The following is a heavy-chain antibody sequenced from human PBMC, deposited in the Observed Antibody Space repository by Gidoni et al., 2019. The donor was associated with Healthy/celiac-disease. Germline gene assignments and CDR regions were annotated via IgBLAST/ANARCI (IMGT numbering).Heavy chain of an antibody. D-gene: IGHD6-19*01. Sequence: QLLLQESGPGLVKPSETLSLTCTVSGGSISSSSYSWGWIRQPPGKGLEWIGSIYYGGSTYYNPSLKSRVTISVDTSKNQFSLELSAVTAADTAIYYCARHMKSTSYPSVAVAGCFDYWGQGTLVTVSS. CDR3: ARHMKSTSYPSVAVAGCFDY. J-gene: IGHJ4*02. CDR2: IYYGGST. V-gene: IGHV4-39*01. CDR1: GGSISSSSYS.